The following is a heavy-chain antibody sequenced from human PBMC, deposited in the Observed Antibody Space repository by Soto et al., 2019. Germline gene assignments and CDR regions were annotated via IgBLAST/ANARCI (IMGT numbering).Heavy chain of an antibody. J-gene: IGHJ4*02. V-gene: IGHV4-59*01. CDR3: ARGGNRYSNVASGVGGFDY. CDR1: GGSITSYH. D-gene: IGHD5-12*01. CDR2: VYHTGAT. Sequence: SETLSLTCIVSGGSITSYHWSWIRQSPERGLEWIAYVYHTGATNYNPSLKSRVTISLDTSKGQFSLNLTSLTTADTAVYFCARGGNRYSNVASGVGGFDYWGQGSLVTVSS.